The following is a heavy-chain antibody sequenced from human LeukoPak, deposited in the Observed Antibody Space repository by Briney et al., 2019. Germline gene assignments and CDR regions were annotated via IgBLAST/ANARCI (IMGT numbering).Heavy chain of an antibody. V-gene: IGHV3-33*06. Sequence: PGRSLRLSCAASGFTFSSYGMHWVRQAPGKGLEWVAVIWSDGSNPYYADSVKGRFTISRDNSKNTLYLQMNSLRAEDTAVYYCAKEIQYGSGPYYYGMDVWGQGTTVTVSS. CDR3: AKEIQYGSGPYYYGMDV. J-gene: IGHJ6*02. D-gene: IGHD3-10*01. CDR1: GFTFSSYG. CDR2: IWSDGSNP.